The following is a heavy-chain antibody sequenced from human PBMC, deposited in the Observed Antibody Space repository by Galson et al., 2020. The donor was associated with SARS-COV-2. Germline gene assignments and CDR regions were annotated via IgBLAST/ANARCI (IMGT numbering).Heavy chain of an antibody. CDR1: GFTFGSYW. J-gene: IGHJ4*02. Sequence: GESLKISCAASGFTFGSYWMSWVRQAPGKGLEWVANINPGKGLEWVANINQDGSEKYHVDSAKGRFTISRDNAKNSLYLQMNSLRDEDPAVFYCARLDFSDYGDQRSSLDYWGQGTLVTVSS. CDR2: INQDGSEK. V-gene: IGHV3-7*01. CDR3: ARLDFSDYGDQRSSLDY. D-gene: IGHD4-17*01.